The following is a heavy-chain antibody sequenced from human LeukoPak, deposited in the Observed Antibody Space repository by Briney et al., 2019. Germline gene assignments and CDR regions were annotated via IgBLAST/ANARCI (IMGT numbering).Heavy chain of an antibody. CDR3: AKVRPTERRWTLHFDY. V-gene: IGHV3-30*02. CDR1: GFTFSNYG. CDR2: IRYDGRNK. Sequence: PGGSLRLSCAASGFTFSNYGMHWVRQAPGKGLEWVGFIRYDGRNKYYADFVKGRFTISRDNSKNTLYLQTNSLRAEDTAVYNCAKVRPTERRWTLHFDYWGQGTMVTVSS. D-gene: IGHD5-24*01. J-gene: IGHJ4*02.